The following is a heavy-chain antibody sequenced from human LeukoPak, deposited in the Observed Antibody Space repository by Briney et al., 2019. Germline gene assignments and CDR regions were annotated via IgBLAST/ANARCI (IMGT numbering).Heavy chain of an antibody. CDR2: IHTSGSA. CDR1: GDSITSGRYF. Sequence: KSSQTLSLTCTVSGDSITSGRYFWHWIRQPAGKGLEWIVRIHTSGSANYNPSLKSRVTFSVDTSNNHFSQKLPSVTAAETDIYCHGSIFLPSLNEAFHIWGQGTTVTVSS. D-gene: IGHD3-3*01. V-gene: IGHV4-61*02. CDR3: GSIFLPSLNEAFHI. J-gene: IGHJ3*02.